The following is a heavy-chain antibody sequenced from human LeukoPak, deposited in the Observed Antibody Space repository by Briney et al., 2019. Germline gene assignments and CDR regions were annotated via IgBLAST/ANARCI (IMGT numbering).Heavy chain of an antibody. CDR2: TYYRSKWFN. CDR1: GDSVSTNSAA. D-gene: IGHD6-19*01. CDR3: ARDPNSSGWYGFDP. V-gene: IGHV6-1*01. J-gene: IGHJ5*02. Sequence: SQTLSLTCAISGDSVSTNSAAWNWIRQSPSRGLEWLGRTYYRSKWFNEYAVSVKSRITINPDTSKNQFSLQLNSVTPEDTALYYCARDPNSSGWYGFDPWGQRTLVIVSS.